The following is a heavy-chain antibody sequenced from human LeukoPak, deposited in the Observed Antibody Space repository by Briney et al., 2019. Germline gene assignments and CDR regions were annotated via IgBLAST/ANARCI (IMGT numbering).Heavy chain of an antibody. J-gene: IGHJ6*02. Sequence: GGSLRLSCAASGFTVSSNYMSWVRQAPGKGLEWVSVIYSGGSTYYADSAKGRFTISRDNSKNTLYLQMNSLRAEDTAVYYCARGSDWGNYYGMDVWGQGTTVTVSS. CDR3: ARGSDWGNYYGMDV. CDR2: IYSGGST. D-gene: IGHD3-9*01. V-gene: IGHV3-66*01. CDR1: GFTVSSNY.